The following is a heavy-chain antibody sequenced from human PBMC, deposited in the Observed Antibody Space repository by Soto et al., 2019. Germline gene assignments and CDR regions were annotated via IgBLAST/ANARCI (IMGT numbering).Heavy chain of an antibody. CDR2: TNRRGTST. CDR1: GFRFSDYP. D-gene: IGHD1-1*01. V-gene: IGHV3-7*03. J-gene: IGHJ6*04. Sequence: PGGSLRLSCVVSGFRFSDYPLNWVRQAPGQGLEWVANTNRRGTSTNYVDSVRGRFSTSRDNTRNSFYPNMDSLRVGDTATYYCVRGTPTPGLDIRGSGTTVTVSS. CDR3: VRGTPTPGLDI.